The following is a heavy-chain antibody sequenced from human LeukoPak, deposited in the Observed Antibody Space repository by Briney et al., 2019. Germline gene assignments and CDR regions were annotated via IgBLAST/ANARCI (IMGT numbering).Heavy chain of an antibody. D-gene: IGHD3-16*01. CDR2: ISSTGGTT. J-gene: IGHJ4*02. CDR3: AKSPTSYPVDY. CDR1: GFTFSDYG. V-gene: IGHV3-23*01. Sequence: PGGTLRLSCAASGFTFSDYGMSWVRQAPGKGLEWVSSISSTGGTTYYADPVKGRFTISRDNSKNTLYLQMNSLRAEDTAVYYCAKSPTSYPVDYWGQGTLVTVSS.